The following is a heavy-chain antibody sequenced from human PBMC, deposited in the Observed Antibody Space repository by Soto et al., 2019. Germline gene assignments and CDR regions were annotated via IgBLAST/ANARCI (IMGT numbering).Heavy chain of an antibody. CDR1: GGSISSYY. V-gene: IGHV4-59*01. Sequence: PSETLSLTCTVSGGSISSYYWSWFRQPPGKGLEWIGYIYYSGSTNYNPSLKSRVTISVDTSKNQFSLKLSSVTAADTAVYYCARVLGDYYGSGSPSPFFDYWGQGTQVTVSS. J-gene: IGHJ4*02. CDR3: ARVLGDYYGSGSPSPFFDY. CDR2: IYYSGST. D-gene: IGHD3-10*01.